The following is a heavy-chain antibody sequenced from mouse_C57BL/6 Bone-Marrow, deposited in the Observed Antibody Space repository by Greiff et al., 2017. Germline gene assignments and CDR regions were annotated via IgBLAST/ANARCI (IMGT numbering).Heavy chain of an antibody. CDR3: ARHEGIYSNYLYWYFDV. Sequence: VKVVESGAELVKPGASVKLSCKASGYTFTEYTIHWVKQRSGQGLGWIGWFYPGSGSIKYNEKFKDKATLTADKSSSTVYMELSRLTSEDSAVYFCARHEGIYSNYLYWYFDVWGTGTTVTVSS. D-gene: IGHD2-5*01. V-gene: IGHV1-62-2*01. J-gene: IGHJ1*03. CDR2: FYPGSGSI. CDR1: GYTFTEYT.